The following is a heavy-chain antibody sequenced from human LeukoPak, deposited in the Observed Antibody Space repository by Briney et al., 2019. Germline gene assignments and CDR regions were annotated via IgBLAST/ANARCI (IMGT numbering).Heavy chain of an antibody. CDR3: ATWGVYCSSTSCYNNWFDP. J-gene: IGHJ5*02. CDR2: IHYSGST. CDR1: GGSISSYY. V-gene: IGHV4-59*01. D-gene: IGHD2-2*02. Sequence: SETLSLTCTVSGGSISSYYWSWIRQPPGKGLEWIGYIHYSGSTNYNPSLKSRVTISVDTSNNQFSLKLSSVTAADTAVYYCATWGVYCSSTSCYNNWFDPWGQGTLVTVSS.